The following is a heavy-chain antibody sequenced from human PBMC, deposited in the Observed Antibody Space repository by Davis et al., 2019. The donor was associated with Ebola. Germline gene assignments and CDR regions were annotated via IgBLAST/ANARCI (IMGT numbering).Heavy chain of an antibody. D-gene: IGHD3-16*01. CDR1: GGSISSSNW. CDR2: IYHSGST. CDR3: ARGRLGGVIGRWFDP. J-gene: IGHJ5*02. Sequence: GSLRLSCAVSGGSISSSNWWSWVRQPPGKGLEWIGEIYHSGSTNYNPSLKSRVTISVDKSKNQFSLKLSSVTAADTAVYYCARGRLGGVIGRWFDPWGQGTLVTVSS. V-gene: IGHV4-4*02.